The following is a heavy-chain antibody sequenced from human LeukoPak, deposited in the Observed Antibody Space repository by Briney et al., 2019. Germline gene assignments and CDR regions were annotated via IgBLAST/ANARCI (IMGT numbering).Heavy chain of an antibody. J-gene: IGHJ5*02. CDR3: ARVVRKIAAVWFDP. D-gene: IGHD6-13*01. CDR2: INPNSGGT. V-gene: IGHV1-2*02. CDR1: GGTFSSYA. Sequence: ASVKVSCKASGGTFSSYAISWVRQAPGQGLEWMGWINPNSGGTNYAQKFQGRVTMTRDTSISTAYMELSRLRSDDTAVYYCARVVRKIAAVWFDPWGQGTLVTVSS.